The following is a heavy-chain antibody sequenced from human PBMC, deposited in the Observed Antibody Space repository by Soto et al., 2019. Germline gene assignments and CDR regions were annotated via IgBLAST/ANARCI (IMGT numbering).Heavy chain of an antibody. V-gene: IGHV1-46*01. CDR3: AREGAVAGMGYHCFDP. Sequence: GASVKVSCKASGYTFTSYYMHWVRQAPGQGLEWMGIINPSGGSTSYAQKFQGRVTMTRDTSTSTVYMELSSLRSEDTAVYYCAREGAVAGMGYHCFDPWGQGTLVTVSS. CDR2: INPSGGST. J-gene: IGHJ5*02. CDR1: GYTFTSYY. D-gene: IGHD6-19*01.